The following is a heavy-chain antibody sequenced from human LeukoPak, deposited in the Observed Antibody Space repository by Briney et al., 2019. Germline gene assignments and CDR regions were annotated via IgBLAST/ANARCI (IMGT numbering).Heavy chain of an antibody. D-gene: IGHD6-19*01. CDR2: IASSGTTK. Sequence: GGSLRLSCAVSRFPFSVYEMNWVRQAPGKGLEWVSNIASSGTTKYYADSVKGRFSLSRDNAKGSLYLQMNSLRVEDTAVYYCALLAVASDFDYWGQGALVTVSS. V-gene: IGHV3-48*03. CDR3: ALLAVASDFDY. J-gene: IGHJ4*02. CDR1: RFPFSVYE.